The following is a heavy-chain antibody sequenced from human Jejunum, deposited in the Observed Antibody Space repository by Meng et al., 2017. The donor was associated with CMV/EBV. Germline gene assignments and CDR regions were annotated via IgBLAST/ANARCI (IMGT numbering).Heavy chain of an antibody. V-gene: IGHV3-30*04. CDR2: MSFDVINK. CDR3: ARDIYEVVVAGLDV. D-gene: IGHD2-15*01. Sequence: SGFSFSNYAMHWVRQAPGKGLEWLAIMSFDVINKYYADSVKGRFTISRDNSKNTLYLQMNSLRVEDTAVYYCARDIYEVVVAGLDVWGQGTTVTVSS. J-gene: IGHJ6*02. CDR1: GFSFSNYA.